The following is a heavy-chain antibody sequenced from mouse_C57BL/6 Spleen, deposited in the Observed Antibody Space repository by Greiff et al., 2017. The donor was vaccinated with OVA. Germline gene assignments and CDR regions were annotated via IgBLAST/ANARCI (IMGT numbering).Heavy chain of an antibody. Sequence: QVHVKQSGAELVRPGTSVKVSCKASGYAFTNYLIEWVKQRPGQGLEWIGVINPGSGGTNYNEKFKGKATLTADKSSSTAYMQLSSLTSEDSAVYFCARSRANWDGFMDYWGQGTSVTVSS. CDR2: INPGSGGT. CDR1: GYAFTNYL. J-gene: IGHJ4*01. CDR3: ARSRANWDGFMDY. V-gene: IGHV1-54*01. D-gene: IGHD4-1*01.